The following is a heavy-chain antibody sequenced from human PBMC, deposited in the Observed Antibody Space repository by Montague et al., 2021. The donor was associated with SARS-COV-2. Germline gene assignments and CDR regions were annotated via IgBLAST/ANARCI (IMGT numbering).Heavy chain of an antibody. D-gene: IGHD3-22*01. CDR3: ARGVYYDGSGYYSFDY. CDR1: GDSVASYRVA. J-gene: IGHJ4*02. Sequence: CAISGDSVASYRVAWSWIRQSSAIGLEWLGRTYYRSKWNNDYALXVKSRITINPDTSKNHFSLQLNSVTPEDTAIYYCARGVYYDGSGYYSFDYWGQGTLVTVSS. V-gene: IGHV6-1*01. CDR2: TYYRSKWNN.